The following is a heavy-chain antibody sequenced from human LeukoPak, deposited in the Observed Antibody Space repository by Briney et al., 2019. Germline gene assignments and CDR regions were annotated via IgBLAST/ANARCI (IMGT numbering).Heavy chain of an antibody. Sequence: PSETLSLTCTVSGGSISSYYWSWIRQPPGKGLEWIGYIYYSGSTNYNPSLKSRVTISVDTSKNQFSLKLSSVTAADTAVYYCARRQGAVAAWGYYYGMDVWGQGTTVTVSS. CDR3: ARRQGAVAAWGYYYGMDV. V-gene: IGHV4-59*08. D-gene: IGHD6-19*01. J-gene: IGHJ6*02. CDR2: IYYSGST. CDR1: GGSISSYY.